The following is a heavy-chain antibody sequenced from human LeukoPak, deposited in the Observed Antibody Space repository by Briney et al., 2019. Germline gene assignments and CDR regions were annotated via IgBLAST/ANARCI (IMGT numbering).Heavy chain of an antibody. Sequence: GESLKISCKGSGYSFTSYLIGWVRQMPGKGLEWMGIIYPGDSDTRYSPSFQGQVTISADKSISTAYLQWSSLKASDTAMYYCASGACSSTSCYGLSYFDYWGQGTLVTVSS. J-gene: IGHJ4*02. V-gene: IGHV5-51*01. CDR2: IYPGDSDT. CDR3: ASGACSSTSCYGLSYFDY. CDR1: GYSFTSYL. D-gene: IGHD2-2*01.